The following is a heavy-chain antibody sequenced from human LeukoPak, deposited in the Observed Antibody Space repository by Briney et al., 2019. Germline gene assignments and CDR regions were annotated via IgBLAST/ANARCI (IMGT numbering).Heavy chain of an antibody. J-gene: IGHJ5*02. CDR3: ARGVGAVNWFDP. CDR2: IYHSGST. Sequence: SETLSLTCTVSGYPISSGYYWGWIRQPPGKGLEWIGSIYHSGSTYYNPSLKSRVTISVDTSKNQFSLKLSSVTAADTAVYYCARGVGAVNWFDPWGQGTLVTVSS. V-gene: IGHV4-38-2*02. D-gene: IGHD1-26*01. CDR1: GYPISSGYY.